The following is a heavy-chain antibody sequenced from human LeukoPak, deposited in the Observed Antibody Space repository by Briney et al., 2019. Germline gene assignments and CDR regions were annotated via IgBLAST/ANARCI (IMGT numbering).Heavy chain of an antibody. J-gene: IGHJ5*02. Sequence: PSETLSLTCTVSGYSISTGYYWDWIRQPPGKGLEWIGTFYHGGSTYYNPSLKSRVTISVDTSKNQFSLKLSSVTAADTAVYYCARRTPTYYYDSSGYYYERFVWFDPWGQGTLVTVSS. CDR3: ARRTPTYYYDSSGYYYERFVWFDP. CDR2: FYHGGST. V-gene: IGHV4-38-2*02. D-gene: IGHD3-22*01. CDR1: GYSISTGYY.